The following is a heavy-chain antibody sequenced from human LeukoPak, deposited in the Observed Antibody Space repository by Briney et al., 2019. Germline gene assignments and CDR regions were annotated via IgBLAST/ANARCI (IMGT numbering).Heavy chain of an antibody. CDR3: ARECCGWTKQIDY. J-gene: IGHJ4*02. Sequence: ASVKVSCKASGYTFTNYNINWVRQTPGQGLEWMGWMNPNSGNTGYAQKFQGRVTMTRNTSISTAYMELSSLRSEDTAVYYCARECCGWTKQIDYWGQGTLVTVSS. D-gene: IGHD6-19*01. CDR2: MNPNSGNT. CDR1: GYTFTNYN. V-gene: IGHV1-8*02.